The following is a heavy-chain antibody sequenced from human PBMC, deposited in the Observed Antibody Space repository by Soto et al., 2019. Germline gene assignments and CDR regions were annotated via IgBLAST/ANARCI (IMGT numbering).Heavy chain of an antibody. CDR2: LVPITGMT. D-gene: IGHD2-15*01. J-gene: IGHJ4*02. V-gene: IGHV1-69*02. CDR3: SRGVASIGDS. CDR1: GGTFRSYT. Sequence: QVQLVQSGAEVKKPGSSVRVSCTPSGGTFRSYTISWVRQAPGQVLEWMVRLVPITGMTRYAQKFQGRLTITAVTSTTTDYRELSSLTSEDSAVYFCSRGVASIGDSWGQGTQVTVSS.